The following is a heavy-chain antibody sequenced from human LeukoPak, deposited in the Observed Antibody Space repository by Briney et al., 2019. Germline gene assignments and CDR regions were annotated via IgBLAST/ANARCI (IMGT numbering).Heavy chain of an antibody. Sequence: GGSLRLSCAASGFTFSSYEMNWVRQAPGKGLEWVAVIWYDGSTKYYADSVKGRFTISRDNSKNTVYLQMNSLRAEDTALYYCARDYRSGSYYMDVWGKGTTVTVSS. CDR3: ARDYRSGSYYMDV. CDR2: IWYDGSTK. V-gene: IGHV3-33*08. J-gene: IGHJ6*03. CDR1: GFTFSSYE. D-gene: IGHD3-10*01.